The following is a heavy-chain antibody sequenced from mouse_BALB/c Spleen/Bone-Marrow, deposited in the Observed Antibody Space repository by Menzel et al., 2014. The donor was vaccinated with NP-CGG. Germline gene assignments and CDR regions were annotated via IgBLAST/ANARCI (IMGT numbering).Heavy chain of an antibody. CDR3: ARRAVRYFDY. D-gene: IGHD2-13*01. J-gene: IGHJ2*01. CDR2: IDPSTGYT. V-gene: IGHV1-7*01. CDR1: GYTFTIYW. Sequence: VQLQESGAELAKPGASVKMSCKASGYTFTIYWMHWVKQRPGQGLEWIGYIDPSTGYTEYNQKFKDKATLTADKSSSTAYMQLSSLTSEDSAVYYCARRAVRYFDYWGQGTTLTVSS.